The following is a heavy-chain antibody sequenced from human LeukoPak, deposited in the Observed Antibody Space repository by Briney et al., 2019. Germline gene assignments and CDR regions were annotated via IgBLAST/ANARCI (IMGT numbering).Heavy chain of an antibody. CDR2: IYYSGST. J-gene: IGHJ6*03. CDR3: ARALYGSGSYGGPEYYYYYMDV. Sequence: PSETLSLTCTVSGGSISSYYWSWIRQPPGKGLEWIGYIYYSGSTNYNPSLKSRVTISVDTSKNQFSLKLSSVTAADTAVYYCARALYGSGSYGGPEYYYYYMDVWGKGTTVTVSS. CDR1: GGSISSYY. D-gene: IGHD3-10*01. V-gene: IGHV4-59*01.